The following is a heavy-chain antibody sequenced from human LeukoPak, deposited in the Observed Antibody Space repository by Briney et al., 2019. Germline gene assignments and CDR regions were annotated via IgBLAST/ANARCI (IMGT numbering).Heavy chain of an antibody. CDR1: GFTVSSNY. J-gene: IGHJ4*02. V-gene: IGHV3-53*01. D-gene: IGHD6-13*01. CDR3: ARVAAAAGTHLDY. CDR2: IYSGGST. Sequence: GGSLRLSCAASGFTVSSNYMSWVRQAPGKGLEWVSVIYSGGSTYYADSVKGRFTISRDNSKSTLYIQMNSLRVEDTAVYYCARVAAAAGTHLDYWGQGTLVTVSS.